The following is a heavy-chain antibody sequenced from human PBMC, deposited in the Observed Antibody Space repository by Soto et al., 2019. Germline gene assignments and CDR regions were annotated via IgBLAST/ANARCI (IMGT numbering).Heavy chain of an antibody. J-gene: IGHJ6*02. Sequence: ASVKVSCKASGGTFSSYAISWVRQAPGQGLEWMGGIIPIFGTANYAQKFQGRVTITADESTSTAYMELSSLRSEDTAVYYCARDRLSRGHYYGMDVWGQGTTVTVSS. CDR3: ARDRLSRGHYYGMDV. CDR2: IIPIFGTA. D-gene: IGHD3-16*02. V-gene: IGHV1-69*13. CDR1: GGTFSSYA.